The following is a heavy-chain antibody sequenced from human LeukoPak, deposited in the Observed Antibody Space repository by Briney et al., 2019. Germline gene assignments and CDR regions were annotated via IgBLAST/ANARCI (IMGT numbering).Heavy chain of an antibody. CDR2: FDPDDGDT. D-gene: IGHD4-11*01. V-gene: IGHV1-24*01. CDR3: ATVRDYHDAFAF. J-gene: IGHJ4*02. CDR1: AYTLADLS. Sequence: ASVKVSCKVSAYTLADLSMHWVRQAPGKGLEWMGGFDPDDGDTIYAQRFQGRVTMTEDTSTDTAYMELSSLRSEDTAVYYCATVRDYHDAFAFWGQGTLVTVSS.